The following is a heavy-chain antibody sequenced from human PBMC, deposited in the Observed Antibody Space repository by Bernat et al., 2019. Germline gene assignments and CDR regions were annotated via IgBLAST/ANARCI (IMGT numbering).Heavy chain of an antibody. CDR3: ARNGNIVVVPTIAAFDY. CDR1: GDAITSGSYF. D-gene: IGHD2-2*01. CDR2: IYYSGNA. Sequence: QLQLQESGPGLVKPSETLSLTCSVSGDAITSGSYFWGWIRQPPGKGLEWIGSIYYSGNAYYNPSLKSRVTISIDTSKEQFSLKLNSVTAADTAVYYCARNGNIVVVPTIAAFDYWGQGTLVTVSS. J-gene: IGHJ4*02. V-gene: IGHV4-39*01.